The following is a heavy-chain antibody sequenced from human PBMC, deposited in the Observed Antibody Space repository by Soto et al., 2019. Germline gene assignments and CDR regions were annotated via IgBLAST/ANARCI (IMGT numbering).Heavy chain of an antibody. D-gene: IGHD3-10*01. CDR2: ISAYNGNT. CDR1: GCTFTSYG. V-gene: IGHV1-18*01. CDR3: ARSPLWFGEFSRRAFDI. J-gene: IGHJ3*02. Sequence: ASVKVYCKASGCTFTSYGISWVRQAPGQGLEWMGWISAYNGNTNYAQKLQGRVTMTTDTSTSTAYMELRSLRSDDTAVYYCARSPLWFGEFSRRAFDIWGQGTMVTVSS.